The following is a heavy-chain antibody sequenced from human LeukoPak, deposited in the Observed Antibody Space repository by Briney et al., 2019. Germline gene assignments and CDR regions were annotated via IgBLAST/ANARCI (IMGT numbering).Heavy chain of an antibody. CDR3: ARARYVNSFYAFDI. CDR1: GGSISSYY. Sequence: SETLSLTCPVSGGSISSYYWSWIRLPPGKGLEWIGYLSKSVNTNYSPSLKSRVTIFGDTSKNQFFLKLRSVTAADTAVYYCARARYVNSFYAFDIWGQGTLVTVSS. CDR2: LSKSVNT. J-gene: IGHJ3*02. V-gene: IGHV4-59*01. D-gene: IGHD3-9*01.